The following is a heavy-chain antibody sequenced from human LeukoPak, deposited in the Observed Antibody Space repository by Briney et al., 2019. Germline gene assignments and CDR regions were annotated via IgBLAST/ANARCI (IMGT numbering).Heavy chain of an antibody. V-gene: IGHV4-59*08. CDR3: ARYYYGSGSSFDY. D-gene: IGHD3-10*01. CDR2: IYYSGST. Sequence: PSETLSLTCTVSGGSISSYYWSWIRQPPGKGLEWIGYIYYSGSTNYNPSLKSLVTISVDTSKYQFSLKLSSVTAADTAVYYCARYYYGSGSSFDYWGQGTLVTVSS. CDR1: GGSISSYY. J-gene: IGHJ4*02.